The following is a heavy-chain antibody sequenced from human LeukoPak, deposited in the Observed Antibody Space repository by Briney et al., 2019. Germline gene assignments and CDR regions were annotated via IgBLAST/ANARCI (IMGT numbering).Heavy chain of an antibody. V-gene: IGHV3-7*01. J-gene: IGHJ5*01. CDR1: GFTFSSYW. CDR2: IKRDGNEK. Sequence: GGSLRLSCAASGFTFSSYWMNWFRQAPGKGLEWVANIKRDGNEKNYVDSVKGRFSISRDNAKNSLYLQMDSRRAEDTAVYYCAKEGAYPIITYDSWGQGALVTVSS. D-gene: IGHD1-20*01. CDR3: AKEGAYPIITYDS.